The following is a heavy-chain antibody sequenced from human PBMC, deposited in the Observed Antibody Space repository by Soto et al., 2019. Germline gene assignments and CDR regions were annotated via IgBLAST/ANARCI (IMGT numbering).Heavy chain of an antibody. CDR1: GGSISSYY. CDR2: IYYSGST. J-gene: IGHJ5*02. V-gene: IGHV4-59*01. D-gene: IGHD3-3*01. Sequence: PSETLSLTCTVSGGSISSYYWSWIRQPPGKGLEWIGYIYYSGSTNYNPSLKSRVTISVDTSKNQFSLKLSSVTAADTAVYYCARGRDYDFWSGYYYNWFDPWGQGTLVTVS. CDR3: ARGRDYDFWSGYYYNWFDP.